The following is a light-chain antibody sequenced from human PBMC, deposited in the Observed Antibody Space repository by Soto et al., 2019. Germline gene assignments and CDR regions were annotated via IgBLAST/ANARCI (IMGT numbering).Light chain of an antibody. CDR2: EGS. CDR1: SSDVGSYYL. CDR3: CSYAGSSTYV. V-gene: IGLV2-23*01. Sequence: QSALTQPPSVSGSPGQSITISCTGTSSDVGSYYLVYWYQQHPGKAPKLMIYEGSKRPSGVSNRFSGSKSGNTASLTISGLQAEDEADYYCCSYAGSSTYVFGTGTKVTVL. J-gene: IGLJ1*01.